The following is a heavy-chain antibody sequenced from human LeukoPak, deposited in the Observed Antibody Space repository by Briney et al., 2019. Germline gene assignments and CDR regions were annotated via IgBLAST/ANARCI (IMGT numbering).Heavy chain of an antibody. V-gene: IGHV3-33*01. CDR2: LWYDGSNE. J-gene: IGHJ4*02. CDR3: ARGGQWLGLFDY. CDR1: GFTFSSYG. D-gene: IGHD6-19*01. Sequence: GRSLRLSCAASGFTFSSYGMHWVRQAPDKGLEWVAVLWYDGSNEYYADSVMGRFTISRDNAKNTLYLQMNSLRAEDTAVYYCARGGQWLGLFDYWGQGTLVTVSS.